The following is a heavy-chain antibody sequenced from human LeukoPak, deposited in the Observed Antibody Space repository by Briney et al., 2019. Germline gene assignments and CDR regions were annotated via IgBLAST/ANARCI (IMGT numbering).Heavy chain of an antibody. D-gene: IGHD5-18*01. CDR3: AKDRAAMAPIVPPAGY. Sequence: GVSLRLSCAASGFTFSSYAMGWVRQAPGKGLEWVSAISGSGGSTYYADSVKGRFTISRDNSKNTLYLQMNSLRAEDTAVYYCAKDRAAMAPIVPPAGYWGQGTLVTVSS. V-gene: IGHV3-23*01. CDR1: GFTFSSYA. CDR2: ISGSGGST. J-gene: IGHJ4*02.